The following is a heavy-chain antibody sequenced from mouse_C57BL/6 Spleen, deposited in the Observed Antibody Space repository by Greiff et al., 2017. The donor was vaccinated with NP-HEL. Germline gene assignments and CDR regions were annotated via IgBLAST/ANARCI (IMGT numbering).Heavy chain of an antibody. Sequence: QVQLKQPGAELVKPGASVKLSCKASGYTFNSYWMHWVKQRPGRGLEWIGRIDPNSGGTKYNEKFKSKATLTVDKPSSTAYMQLSSLTSEDSAVYYCASRYDYDVDYAMDYWGQGTSVTVSS. V-gene: IGHV1-72*01. CDR3: ASRYDYDVDYAMDY. D-gene: IGHD2-4*01. CDR1: GYTFNSYW. CDR2: IDPNSGGT. J-gene: IGHJ4*01.